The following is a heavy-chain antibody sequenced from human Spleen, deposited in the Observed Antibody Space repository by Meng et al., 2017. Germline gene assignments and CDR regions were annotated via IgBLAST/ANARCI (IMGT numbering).Heavy chain of an antibody. CDR1: GFTFSSYR. D-gene: IGHD6-25*01. CDR3: ARLLSSDGGY. V-gene: IGHV3-21*01. Sequence: GESLKISCAASGFTFSSYRMNWVRQAPGKGLEWVSSISSSSSSIDYADSVKGRFTISRDNAKNSLYLQMNSLRAEDTAVYYCARLLSSDGGYWGQGTLVTVSS. CDR2: ISSSSSSI. J-gene: IGHJ4*02.